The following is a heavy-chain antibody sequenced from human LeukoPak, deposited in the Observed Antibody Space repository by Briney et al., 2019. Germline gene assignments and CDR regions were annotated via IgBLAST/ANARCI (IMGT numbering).Heavy chain of an antibody. D-gene: IGHD6-13*01. CDR1: GFIFSNSG. V-gene: IGHV3-33*01. Sequence: GGSLRLSCAASGFIFSNSGIHWARQAPGKGLEWVAVIWYDGSNKYYADSVKGRFTISRDNSKNTLFLQMNSLRAEDTAVYYCARGQPGVAAAGNLDYWGQGTLVTVSS. CDR2: IWYDGSNK. CDR3: ARGQPGVAAAGNLDY. J-gene: IGHJ4*02.